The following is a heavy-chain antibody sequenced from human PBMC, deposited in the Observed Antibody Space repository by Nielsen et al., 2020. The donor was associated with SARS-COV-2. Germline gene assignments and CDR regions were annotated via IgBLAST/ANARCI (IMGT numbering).Heavy chain of an antibody. CDR1: GFTFSSYW. CDR2: INSDGSST. J-gene: IGHJ4*02. Sequence: GESLKISCAASGFTFSSYWMHWVRQAPWKGLVWVSRINSDGSSTSYADSVKGRFTISRDNAKNTLYLQMNSLRAEDTAVYYCASLIGYGSGNFFDYWCQGTLVTVSS. D-gene: IGHD3-10*01. V-gene: IGHV3-74*01. CDR3: ASLIGYGSGNFFDY.